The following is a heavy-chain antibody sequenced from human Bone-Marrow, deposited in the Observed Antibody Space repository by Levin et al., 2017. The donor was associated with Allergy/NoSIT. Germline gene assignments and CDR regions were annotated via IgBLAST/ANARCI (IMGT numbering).Heavy chain of an antibody. D-gene: IGHD3-3*01. V-gene: IGHV3-53*01. Sequence: GESLKISCAASGFTVSSNYMSWVRQAPGKGLEWVSVIYSGGSTYYADSVKGRFTISRDNSKNTLYLQMNSLRAEDTAMYYCARDSRSGYCFDYWGQGTLVTVSS. CDR3: ARDSRSGYCFDY. J-gene: IGHJ4*02. CDR2: IYSGGST. CDR1: GFTVSSNY.